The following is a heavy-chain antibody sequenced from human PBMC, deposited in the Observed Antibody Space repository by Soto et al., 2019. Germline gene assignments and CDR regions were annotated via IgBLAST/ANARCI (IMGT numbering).Heavy chain of an antibody. J-gene: IGHJ6*03. D-gene: IGHD3-22*01. V-gene: IGHV3-7*01. Sequence: RQAPGKGLEWVANIKQDGSEKYYVDSLKGRFTISRDNAKNSLYLQMNSLRAEDTAVYYCAILVVAVYDYYYHMAVWGQGTSVTVSS. CDR2: IKQDGSEK. CDR3: AILVVAVYDYYYHMAV.